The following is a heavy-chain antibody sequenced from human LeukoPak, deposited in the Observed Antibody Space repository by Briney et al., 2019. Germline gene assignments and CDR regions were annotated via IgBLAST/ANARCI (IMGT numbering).Heavy chain of an antibody. J-gene: IGHJ4*02. D-gene: IGHD3-10*01. CDR1: GITINNFW. CDR3: ARSYGSGSSN. Sequence: GGSLRLSCVASGITINNFWMSWVRQVPGKGLEWVANIKEDGSERHYVGSVKGRFTISRDNAKNSVYLQMNSLRVEDTAVYFCARSYGSGSSNWGQGTLVTVSS. V-gene: IGHV3-7*01. CDR2: IKEDGSER.